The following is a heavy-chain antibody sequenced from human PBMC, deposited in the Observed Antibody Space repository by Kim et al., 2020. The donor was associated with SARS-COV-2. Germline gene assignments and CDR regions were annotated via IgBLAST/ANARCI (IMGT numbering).Heavy chain of an antibody. CDR2: T. CDR3: ARHLRNWYFDL. V-gene: IGHV4-39*01. Sequence: TYYTPSPNARVTITANTSKNQFSLRLSSVTAVDAAVYYCARHLRNWYFDLWGRGTLVTVSS. J-gene: IGHJ2*01.